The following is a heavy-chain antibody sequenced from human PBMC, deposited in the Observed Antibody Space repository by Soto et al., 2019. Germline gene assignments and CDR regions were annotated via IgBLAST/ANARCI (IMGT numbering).Heavy chain of an antibody. CDR2: IYYSGST. D-gene: IGHD3-22*01. CDR3: ARQRYYDDSSGYYSADAFDI. J-gene: IGHJ3*02. Sequence: SETLSLTCTVSGGSISSGGYYWSWIRQHPGKGLEWIGYIYYSGSTYYHPSLKGRVTRSVDTSKNQFSLKLSSVTAADTAVYYCARQRYYDDSSGYYSADAFDIWGQGTMVTVSS. CDR1: GGSISSGGYY. V-gene: IGHV4-31*03.